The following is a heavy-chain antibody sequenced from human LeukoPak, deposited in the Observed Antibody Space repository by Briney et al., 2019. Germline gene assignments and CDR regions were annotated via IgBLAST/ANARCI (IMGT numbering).Heavy chain of an antibody. J-gene: IGHJ4*02. Sequence: ASVKVSCKASGYTFSSYGISWVRQAPGQGLEWMGWISAYNGNTNHAQKLQGRVTMTTDTSTSTAYMELRSLRSDDTAVYYCARDQSPGLFDYWGQGTLVTVSS. CDR3: ARDQSPGLFDY. CDR1: GYTFSSYG. V-gene: IGHV1-18*01. CDR2: ISAYNGNT.